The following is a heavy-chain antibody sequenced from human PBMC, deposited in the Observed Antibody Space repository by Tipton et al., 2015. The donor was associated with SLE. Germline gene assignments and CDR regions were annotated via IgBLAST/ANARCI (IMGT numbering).Heavy chain of an antibody. Sequence: SLRLSCAASGFTFDDYAMHWVRQAPGKGLEWVSGISWNSGSIGYADSVKGRFTISRDNAKNSLYLQMGSLRAEDMAVYYCARDAIVGAPSYYFDYWGQGTLVTVSS. CDR3: ARDAIVGAPSYYFDY. CDR1: GFTFDDYA. J-gene: IGHJ4*02. V-gene: IGHV3-9*03. CDR2: ISWNSGSI. D-gene: IGHD1-26*01.